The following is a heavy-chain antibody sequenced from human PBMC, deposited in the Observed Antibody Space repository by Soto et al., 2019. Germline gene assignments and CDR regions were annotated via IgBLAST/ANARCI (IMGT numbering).Heavy chain of an antibody. Sequence: LSLTCTVSGGSFNSRSYYWGWIRQSPGKGLEWIGSIYYSGSTYYNPSLKSRVAMSVDTSKNQFSLKLRSVSAADTAVYYCARQRTSVVTQAYFDDWGQGSLVTVSS. CDR1: GGSFNSRSYY. D-gene: IGHD2-21*02. J-gene: IGHJ4*02. CDR2: IYYSGST. CDR3: ARQRTSVVTQAYFDD. V-gene: IGHV4-39*01.